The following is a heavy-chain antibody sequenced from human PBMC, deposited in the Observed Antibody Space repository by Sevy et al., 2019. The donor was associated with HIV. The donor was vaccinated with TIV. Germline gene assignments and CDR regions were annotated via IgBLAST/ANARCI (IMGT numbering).Heavy chain of an antibody. J-gene: IGHJ3*02. Sequence: ASVKVSCKASGYTFTGYYMHWVRQAPGQGLEWMGWINPNSGGTNYAQKFQGRVTVTRDTSISTAYMELSRLRSDDTAVYYCARVVVAYYDSSGYYDAFDIWGQGTMVTVSS. CDR3: ARVVVAYYDSSGYYDAFDI. D-gene: IGHD3-22*01. CDR1: GYTFTGYY. V-gene: IGHV1-2*02. CDR2: INPNSGGT.